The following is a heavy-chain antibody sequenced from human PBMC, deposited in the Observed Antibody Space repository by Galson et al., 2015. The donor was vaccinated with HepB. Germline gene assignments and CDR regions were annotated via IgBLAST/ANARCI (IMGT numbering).Heavy chain of an antibody. CDR2: ISSSTIYT. CDR1: GFTFSYYA. CDR3: ARVADSDYGDHAHFDS. J-gene: IGHJ4*02. D-gene: IGHD4-17*01. Sequence: SLRLSCAASGFTFSYYAMNWVCQAPGKGLEWLSYISSSTIYTNYADSVKGRFTISRDNVKNSMYLQMNSLRAEDTAVYYCARVADSDYGDHAHFDSWGLGTLVTVSS. V-gene: IGHV3-11*06.